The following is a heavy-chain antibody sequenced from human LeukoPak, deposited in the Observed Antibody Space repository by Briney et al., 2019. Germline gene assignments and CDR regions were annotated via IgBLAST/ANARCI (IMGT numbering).Heavy chain of an antibody. V-gene: IGHV6-1*01. CDR3: ARGKYSSFDN. CDR2: TYYRSKWSF. Sequence: SQTLSLTCDISGDSLFTNGVAWNWIRRSPSRGLEWLGRTYYRSKWSFEYGVSVKSRISINADTSKNQFSLQLSSVTPEDRAVYYCARGKYSSFDNWGQGTLVTVSS. D-gene: IGHD6-13*01. CDR1: GDSLFTNGVA. J-gene: IGHJ4*02.